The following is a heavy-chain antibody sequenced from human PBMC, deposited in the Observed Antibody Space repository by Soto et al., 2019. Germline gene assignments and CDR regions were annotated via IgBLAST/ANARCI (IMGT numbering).Heavy chain of an antibody. D-gene: IGHD4-17*01. CDR2: IYHSGST. Sequence: PSETLSLTCAVSDYSISSGYYWGWIRQTPGKGLEWIASIYHSGSTYYNPSLKSRVTISVDTSKNQFSLKLTSVTAADTAVYYCARGAATVTPGWFDPWGQGIMVTVSS. J-gene: IGHJ5*02. CDR1: DYSISSGYY. V-gene: IGHV4-38-2*01. CDR3: ARGAATVTPGWFDP.